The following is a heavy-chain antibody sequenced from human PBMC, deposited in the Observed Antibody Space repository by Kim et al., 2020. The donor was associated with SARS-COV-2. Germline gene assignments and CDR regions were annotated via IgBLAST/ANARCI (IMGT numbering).Heavy chain of an antibody. D-gene: IGHD5-12*01. Sequence: GGSLRLSCEVLGFSVRNNYMTWVRQAPGKGLEWVSTITTGGYTYSADSVKGRFTVSRDSSQNTLYLQMDRLRGEDTAVYYCAREEGAYAMDWGHGALVTDS. J-gene: IGHJ4*01. CDR3: AREEGAYAMD. V-gene: IGHV3-53*01. CDR1: GFSVRNNY. CDR2: ITTGGYT.